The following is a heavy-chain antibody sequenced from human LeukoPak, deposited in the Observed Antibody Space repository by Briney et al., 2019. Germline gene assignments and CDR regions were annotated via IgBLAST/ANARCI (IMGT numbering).Heavy chain of an antibody. J-gene: IGHJ4*02. V-gene: IGHV3-23*01. CDR2: ISGSGSTT. CDR1: GFTFGSYA. Sequence: GGSLRLSCAASGFTFGSYAMTWVRQAPGKGLEWVSLISGSGSTTYYADSVKGRFTISRDNSKNTLYLQMNSLRAEDTAVYYCAKGGDITSSQFDYWGQGTLVTVSS. D-gene: IGHD5-12*01. CDR3: AKGGDITSSQFDY.